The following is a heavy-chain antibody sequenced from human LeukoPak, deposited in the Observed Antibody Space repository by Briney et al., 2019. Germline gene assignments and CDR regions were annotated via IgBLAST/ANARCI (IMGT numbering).Heavy chain of an antibody. V-gene: IGHV3-66*03. Sequence: PGGSLRLSCTASGFTVSNNYMTWVRQAPGKGLEWVSIIYSSGSTYYADSLKGRFTISRDNSKNTLYLQMDSLRPEDTAMYYCAKGIRAVGATNFDYWGQGTLVTVSS. CDR1: GFTVSNNY. J-gene: IGHJ4*02. CDR2: IYSSGST. CDR3: AKGIRAVGATNFDY. D-gene: IGHD1-26*01.